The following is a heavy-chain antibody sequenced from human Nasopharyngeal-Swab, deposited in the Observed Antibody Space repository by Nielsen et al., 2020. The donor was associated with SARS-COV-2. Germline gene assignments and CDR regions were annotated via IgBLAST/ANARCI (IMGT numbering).Heavy chain of an antibody. V-gene: IGHV3-21*01. J-gene: IGHJ4*02. CDR2: ISSTGDYI. Sequence: WIRQPPGKGLEWVSGISSTGDYIYYAASVKGRFTISRDNAKNSLYLQTNSLRAEDAAVYYCVRDTPAMFVYWGQGTLVTVSS. CDR3: VRDTPAMFVY.